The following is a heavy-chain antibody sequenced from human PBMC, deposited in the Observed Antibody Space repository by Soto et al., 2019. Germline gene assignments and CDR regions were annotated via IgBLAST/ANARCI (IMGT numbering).Heavy chain of an antibody. CDR3: ARGLHGSADY. CDR2: INGGDAHT. CDR1: GYTFTNNA. Sequence: ASVKVSCKASGYTFTNNAIHWIRQAPGQRLEWMGWINGGDAHTQYSQNLQGRVTLSRDTSATTAYMELSSLRSEDTAVYYCARGLHGSADYWGQGTLVTVSS. D-gene: IGHD3-10*01. J-gene: IGHJ4*02. V-gene: IGHV1-3*01.